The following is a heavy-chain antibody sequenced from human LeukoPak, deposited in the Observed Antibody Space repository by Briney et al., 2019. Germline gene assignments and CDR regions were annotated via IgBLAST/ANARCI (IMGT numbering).Heavy chain of an antibody. V-gene: IGHV3-48*03. CDR1: GFTFSSYE. D-gene: IGHD6-19*01. CDR2: IRGSGSLI. Sequence: PGGSLRLSCAASGFTFSSYEMNWVRQAPGKGLEWVSYIRGSGSLIYYADSVKGRFSISRDNAKNSLYLQMNSLRVEDTAVYYCARGRYSSGWYYFDYWGQGSLASRSS. J-gene: IGHJ4*02. CDR3: ARGRYSSGWYYFDY.